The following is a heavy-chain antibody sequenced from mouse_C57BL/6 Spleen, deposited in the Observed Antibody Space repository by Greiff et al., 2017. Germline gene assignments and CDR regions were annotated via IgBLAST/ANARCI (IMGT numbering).Heavy chain of an antibody. V-gene: IGHV1-52*01. CDR2: IDPSDSET. CDR1: GYTFTSYW. J-gene: IGHJ2*01. CDR3: ARENYYGSSFFDY. D-gene: IGHD1-1*01. Sequence: QVQLQQPGAELVRPGSSVKLSCKASGYTFTSYWMHWVKQRPIQGLEWIGNIDPSDSETHYNQKFKDKATLTVDKSSSTAYMQLSSLTSEDSAVYYCARENYYGSSFFDYWGQGTTLTVS.